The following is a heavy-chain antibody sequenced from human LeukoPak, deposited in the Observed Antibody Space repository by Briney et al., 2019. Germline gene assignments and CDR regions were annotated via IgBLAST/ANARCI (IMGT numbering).Heavy chain of an antibody. CDR2: IYKSGST. D-gene: IGHD1-26*01. V-gene: IGHV4-59*01. CDR1: GGSLSIYY. J-gene: IGHJ4*02. CDR3: ARGGSYYYFDH. Sequence: SETVSLTCSVSGGSLSIYYGSWVRHPPGKGGEWVGDIYKSGSTNYNPSLKSRVTISVDTSNNQYSLKLSSVTAADTAVYYCARGGSYYYFDHWGQGTLVTVSS.